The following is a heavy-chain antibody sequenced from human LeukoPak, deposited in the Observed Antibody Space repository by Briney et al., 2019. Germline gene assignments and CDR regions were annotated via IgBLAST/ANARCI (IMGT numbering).Heavy chain of an antibody. CDR2: INHSGST. Sequence: SGTLSLTCAVYGGSFSGYYWSWIRQPPGKGLEWIGEINHSGSTNYNPSLKSRVTISVDTSKNQFSLKLSSVTAADTAVYYCARGRRDGYNDYWGQGTLVTVSS. CDR1: GGSFSGYY. CDR3: ARGRRDGYNDY. D-gene: IGHD5-24*01. V-gene: IGHV4-34*01. J-gene: IGHJ4*02.